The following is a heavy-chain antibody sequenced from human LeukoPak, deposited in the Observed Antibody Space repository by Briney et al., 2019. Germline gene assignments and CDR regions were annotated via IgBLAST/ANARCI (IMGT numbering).Heavy chain of an antibody. Sequence: GGSLRLSCAASGFTFSSYGMHWVRQAPGKGLEWVAVISYDGSNKYYADSVKGRFTISRDNSKNTLYPQMNSLRAEDTAVYYCAKAQAGYSYGYGGYWGQGTLVTVSS. J-gene: IGHJ4*02. CDR3: AKAQAGYSYGYGGY. D-gene: IGHD5-18*01. CDR1: GFTFSSYG. CDR2: ISYDGSNK. V-gene: IGHV3-30*18.